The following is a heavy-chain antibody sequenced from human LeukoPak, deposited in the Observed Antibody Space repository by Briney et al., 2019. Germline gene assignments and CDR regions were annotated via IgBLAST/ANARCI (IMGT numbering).Heavy chain of an antibody. Sequence: SETLSLTCTVSGGSISSYYWSWIRQPPGKGLEWIGYIYYSGSTNYNPSLKSRVTISGDTSKNQSSLRLSSVTAADTAVYYCARASYSYDINGWVPFDYWGQGTLVTVSS. V-gene: IGHV4-59*08. CDR2: IYYSGST. J-gene: IGHJ4*02. CDR1: GGSISSYY. D-gene: IGHD3-22*01. CDR3: ARASYSYDINGWVPFDY.